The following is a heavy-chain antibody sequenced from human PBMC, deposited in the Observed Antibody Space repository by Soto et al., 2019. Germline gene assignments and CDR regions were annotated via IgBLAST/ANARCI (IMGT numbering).Heavy chain of an antibody. J-gene: IGHJ6*03. CDR2: ISGSGGST. CDR3: AKVFTDPYYYYMDV. Sequence: GGSLRLSCAASGFTFSSYAMSWVRQASGKGLEWVSAISGSGGSTYYADSVKGRFTISRDNSKNTLYLQMNSLRAEDTAVYYCAKVFTDPYYYYMDVWGKGTTVTVSS. V-gene: IGHV3-23*01. CDR1: GFTFSSYA.